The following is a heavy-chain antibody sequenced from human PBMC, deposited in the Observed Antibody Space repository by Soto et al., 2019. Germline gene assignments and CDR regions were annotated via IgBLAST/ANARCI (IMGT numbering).Heavy chain of an antibody. Sequence: SVKVSCKASGGTFSSYAISWVRQAPGQGLEWMGGIIPIFGTANYAQKFQGRVTITADESTSTAYMELSSLRSEDTAVYYCARGPGAAAAHYFDYWGQGTLVTVSS. V-gene: IGHV1-69*13. CDR3: ARGPGAAAAHYFDY. CDR2: IIPIFGTA. J-gene: IGHJ4*02. D-gene: IGHD6-13*01. CDR1: GGTFSSYA.